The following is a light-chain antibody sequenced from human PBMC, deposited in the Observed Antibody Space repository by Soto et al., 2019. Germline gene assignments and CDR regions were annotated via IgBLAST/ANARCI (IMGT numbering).Light chain of an antibody. Sequence: QPVLTQPASVSGSPGQSITISCTGTSSDVGGYNYVSWYQQHPGKAPKLMIYDVSNRPSGVSNRFSGSKSGNTASLTISGLQAEDEADYYCSSYTSSSTRVFGGGTKLTFL. CDR3: SSYTSSSTRV. CDR1: SSDVGGYNY. J-gene: IGLJ2*01. CDR2: DVS. V-gene: IGLV2-14*01.